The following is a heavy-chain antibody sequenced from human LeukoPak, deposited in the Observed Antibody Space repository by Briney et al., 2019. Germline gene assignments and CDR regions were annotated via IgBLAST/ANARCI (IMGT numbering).Heavy chain of an antibody. CDR2: ISSSGSTI. J-gene: IGHJ4*02. D-gene: IGHD6-13*01. V-gene: IGHV3-48*03. CDR1: GFTFSSYE. CDR3: ARDIRRQQVVDFDL. Sequence: GGSLRLSCAASGFTFSSYEMNWVRQAPGKGLEWVSYISSSGSTIYYADSVKGRFTISRDNAKNSLYLQMNSLRAEDTAVYHCARDIRRQQVVDFDLWGQGILVTVSS.